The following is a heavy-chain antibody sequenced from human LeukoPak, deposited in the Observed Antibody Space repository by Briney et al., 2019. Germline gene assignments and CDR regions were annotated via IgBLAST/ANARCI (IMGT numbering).Heavy chain of an antibody. CDR2: INHSGST. CDR3: ARGGFGFYYYYYGMDV. Sequence: PSETLSLTCTVSGGSISSYYWSWIRQPPGKGLEWIGEINHSGSTNYNPSLKSRVTISVDTSKNQFSLKLSSVTAADTAVYYCARGGFGFYYYYYGMDVWGQGTTVTVS. CDR1: GGSISSYY. J-gene: IGHJ6*02. V-gene: IGHV4-34*01. D-gene: IGHD3-16*01.